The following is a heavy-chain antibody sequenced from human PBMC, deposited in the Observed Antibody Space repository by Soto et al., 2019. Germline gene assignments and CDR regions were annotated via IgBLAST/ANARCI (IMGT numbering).Heavy chain of an antibody. V-gene: IGHV1-8*01. Sequence: ASVKDSCKASGYTFTSYDINWVRQATGQGLEWMGWMNPNSGNTGYAQKFQGRVTMTRNTSISTAYMELSSLRSEDTAVYYCARGRSTIFGVVVGMDVWGQGTTVAVSS. CDR1: GYTFTSYD. CDR3: ARGRSTIFGVVVGMDV. CDR2: MNPNSGNT. J-gene: IGHJ6*02. D-gene: IGHD3-3*01.